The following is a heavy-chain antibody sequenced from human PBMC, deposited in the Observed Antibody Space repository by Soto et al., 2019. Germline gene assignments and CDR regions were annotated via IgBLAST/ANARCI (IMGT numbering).Heavy chain of an antibody. J-gene: IGHJ6*02. CDR3: AMVDVYVTPSPQDV. V-gene: IGHV1-18*01. CDR1: GYSFTRYG. CDR2: INAYNGNT. D-gene: IGHD3-16*01. Sequence: QVHLVQSGAEVKNPGASLKVSCKASGYSFTRYGIGWARQAPGEGLEWMGWINAYNGNTNYAQNFQGRLTLTTDTSTTTAYMELRSLRSNDTAIYYCAMVDVYVTPSPQDVWGQGTTVTVSS.